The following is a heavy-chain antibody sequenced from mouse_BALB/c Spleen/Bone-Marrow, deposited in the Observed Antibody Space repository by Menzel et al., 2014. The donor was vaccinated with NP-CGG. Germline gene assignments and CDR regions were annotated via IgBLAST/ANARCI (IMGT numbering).Heavy chain of an antibody. V-gene: IGHV1S126*01. CDR1: GYSFTSYW. CDR2: IDPSDSET. Sequence: VQRVESGPQLVRPGASVKISCKASGYSFTSYWMHWVKQRPGQGLVWIGMIDPSDSETRLNQKFKDKATLTVDKSSSTAYMQLSSPTSEDSAVYYCASPSDGNPFAYWGQGTLVTVSA. CDR3: ASPSDGNPFAY. D-gene: IGHD2-1*01. J-gene: IGHJ3*01.